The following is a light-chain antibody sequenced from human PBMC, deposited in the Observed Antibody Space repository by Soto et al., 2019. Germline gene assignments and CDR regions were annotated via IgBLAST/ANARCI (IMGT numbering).Light chain of an antibody. CDR1: EWFSGKN. V-gene: IGKV3-20*01. CDR2: SSS. J-gene: IGKJ5*01. Sequence: EIVLTQSPGTLSLSPGDRVSLSCGASEWFSGKNLAWYQHKPGQSPRLLIYSSSIRASGFPDRFRGSGSGTVFTLTITRLEPEDFAVYYCQQYGTWITFGQGTRLETK. CDR3: QQYGTWIT.